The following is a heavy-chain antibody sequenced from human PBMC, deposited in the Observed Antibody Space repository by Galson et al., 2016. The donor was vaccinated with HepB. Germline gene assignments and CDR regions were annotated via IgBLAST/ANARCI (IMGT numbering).Heavy chain of an antibody. CDR2: IIPILGIA. CDR1: GGTFSNYA. Sequence: SVKVSCKASGGTFSNYAISWVRQAPGQGLEWMGGIIPILGIANYGQKFQGRVTITADKSTSTAYVELSSLRSEDTAVYYCARGEEYSGYGSWHFDLWGRGTLVTVSS. V-gene: IGHV1-69*10. J-gene: IGHJ2*01. D-gene: IGHD5-12*01. CDR3: ARGEEYSGYGSWHFDL.